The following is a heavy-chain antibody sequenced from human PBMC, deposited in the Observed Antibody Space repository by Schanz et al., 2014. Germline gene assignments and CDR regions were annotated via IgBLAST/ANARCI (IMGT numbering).Heavy chain of an antibody. CDR1: GYTFTSYG. CDR3: ARDRGHVEQLVLEWYYAMDV. V-gene: IGHV1-18*01. J-gene: IGHJ6*02. D-gene: IGHD6-6*01. Sequence: QVQLVQSGAEVKKPGASVKVSCKASGYTFTSYGITWVRQAPGQGLEWMGWINGYNGHTLYAQKFQGRVTMTTDTSTSTSDMELTSLRIDDTAVYYCARDRGHVEQLVLEWYYAMDVWGQGTTVAVSS. CDR2: INGYNGHT.